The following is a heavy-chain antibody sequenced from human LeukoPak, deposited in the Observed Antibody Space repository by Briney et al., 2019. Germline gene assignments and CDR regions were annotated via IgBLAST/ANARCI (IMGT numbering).Heavy chain of an antibody. CDR3: ARQFATAAADTRGYFVY. J-gene: IGHJ4*02. D-gene: IGHD6-25*01. CDR1: GGSISSSSDY. CDR2: FFVSGST. V-gene: IGHV4-39*01. Sequence: PSETLSDTCTVSGGSISSSSDYWGWIRQAPGKGLEWIGSFFVSGSTHYNPSLRSRATLFVDTSKNQFSLKLTSMTAADAATYFCARQFATAAADTRGYFVYWGQEPVVAVSS.